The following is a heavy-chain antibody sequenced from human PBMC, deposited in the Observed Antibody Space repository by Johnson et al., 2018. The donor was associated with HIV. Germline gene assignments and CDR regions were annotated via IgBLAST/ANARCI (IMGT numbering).Heavy chain of an antibody. Sequence: QVQLVESGGGLVQPVGSLRLFCAVSNFTFKDFYMSWIRQAPGKGLEWLSYISGSGFDTYYADSVKGRFTIPRDNATHSLFLQMNGLRAADTAVYYCARAPYNWNLGLFVAFDVWGQGTKVTVSA. CDR3: ARAPYNWNLGLFVAFDV. CDR1: NFTFKDFY. J-gene: IGHJ3*01. D-gene: IGHD1-7*01. CDR2: ISGSGFDT. V-gene: IGHV3-11*04.